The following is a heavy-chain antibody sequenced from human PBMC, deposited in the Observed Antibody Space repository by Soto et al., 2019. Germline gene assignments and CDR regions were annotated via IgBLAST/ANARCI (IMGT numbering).Heavy chain of an antibody. CDR3: AXGXXXSGNYYTGPSAFDI. Sequence: QVQLEQSGAEVXKPGSSVKVSCKASGGTXSXHGXXXXXXXXGXGLEWMGGTIPVFNTAKYAQKFQGRVTVTADKFTNIAYMELSSLRXEDTAFYXCAXGXXXSGNYYTGPSAFDIWGQGTMVIVSS. D-gene: IGHD3-10*01. J-gene: IGHJ3*02. CDR1: GGTXSXHG. CDR2: TIPVFNTA. V-gene: IGHV1-69*06.